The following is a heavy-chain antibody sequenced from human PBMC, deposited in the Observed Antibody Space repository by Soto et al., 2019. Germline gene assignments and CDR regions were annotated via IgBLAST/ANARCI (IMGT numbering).Heavy chain of an antibody. CDR1: GFTVSNNY. V-gene: IGHV3-66*01. J-gene: IGHJ4*02. D-gene: IGHD3-3*01. CDR3: ARARFGGLGAIFADY. Sequence: EVQLVNSGGGLVQPGGSLRLSCAASGFTVSNNYMSWVRQAPGEGLEWVSVIYRGGSTYYADSVKDRFTISRYNSENTLYLQMSSLSAEDTAVYYCARARFGGLGAIFADYWGQGTLVTVSS. CDR2: IYRGGST.